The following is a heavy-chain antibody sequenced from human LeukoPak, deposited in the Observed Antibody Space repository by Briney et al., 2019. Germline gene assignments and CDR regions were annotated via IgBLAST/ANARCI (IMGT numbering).Heavy chain of an antibody. Sequence: SETLSLTCTVFAGSISSGDYYWSWIRQTPGKGLEWIGYIYYSGSTYYNPSLKSRVTISVDTSKNQFSLKLSSVTAADTAVYYCARAYSSTLDYWGQGTLVTVSS. CDR2: IYYSGST. D-gene: IGHD6-13*01. CDR1: AGSISSGDYY. J-gene: IGHJ4*02. V-gene: IGHV4-30-4*08. CDR3: ARAYSSTLDY.